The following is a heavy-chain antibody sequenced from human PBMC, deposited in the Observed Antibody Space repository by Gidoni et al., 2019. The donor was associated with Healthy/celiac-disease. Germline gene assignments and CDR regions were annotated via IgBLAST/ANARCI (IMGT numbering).Heavy chain of an antibody. V-gene: IGHV3-30*18. J-gene: IGHJ4*02. CDR3: AKGGVWWELPVYFDD. CDR2: ISYDGSNK. D-gene: IGHD1-26*01. Sequence: QVQLVESGGGVVQPGRSLRLSCAASGFTFSSYGMHWVRQAPGKGLEWVAVISYDGSNKSYADSVKGRFTISRDNSKNTLYLQMNSLRAEDTAVYYCAKGGVWWELPVYFDDWGQGTLVTVSS. CDR1: GFTFSSYG.